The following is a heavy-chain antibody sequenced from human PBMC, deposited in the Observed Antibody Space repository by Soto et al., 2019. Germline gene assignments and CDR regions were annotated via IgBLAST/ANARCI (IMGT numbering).Heavy chain of an antibody. CDR1: VGSISSYY. Sequence: ETLSLTCTVSVGSISSYYWSWIRQPPGKGLEWSGYIYYRGSTNYNPSIKSRVTMSVDTAKNQFSLKLSSVTAADTAVYYCARQAGYYYGMDVWGQGTTVTVSS. V-gene: IGHV4-59*08. CDR2: IYYRGST. J-gene: IGHJ6*02. CDR3: ARQAGYYYGMDV.